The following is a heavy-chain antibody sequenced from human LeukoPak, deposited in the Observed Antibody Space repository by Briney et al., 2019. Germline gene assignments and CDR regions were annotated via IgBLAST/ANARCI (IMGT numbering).Heavy chain of an antibody. CDR1: GGSISSSGYY. CDR3: ASLLLWFGELPLYNWFDP. V-gene: IGHV4-39*07. CDR2: IYYSGST. J-gene: IGHJ5*02. Sequence: SETLSLTCTVSGGSISSSGYYWGWIRQPPGKGLEWIGSIYYSGSTYYNPSLKSRVTISVDTSKNQFSLKLSSVTAADTAVYYCASLLLWFGELPLYNWFDPWGQGTLVTVSS. D-gene: IGHD3-10*01.